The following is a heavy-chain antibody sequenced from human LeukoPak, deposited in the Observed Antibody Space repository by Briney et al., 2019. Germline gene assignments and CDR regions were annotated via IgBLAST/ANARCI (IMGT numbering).Heavy chain of an antibody. J-gene: IGHJ4*02. Sequence: SGGSLRLSCTASGFTFSSFAISWVRQAPGKGLEWVSAISDGGSSTNYADSVKGRFTISRDNAKNTLNLQMDSLRAEDTAVYYCATQHDYINSNYFDYWGQGILVTVSS. V-gene: IGHV3-23*01. CDR3: ATQHDYINSNYFDY. CDR1: GFTFSSFA. CDR2: ISDGGSST. D-gene: IGHD5-12*01.